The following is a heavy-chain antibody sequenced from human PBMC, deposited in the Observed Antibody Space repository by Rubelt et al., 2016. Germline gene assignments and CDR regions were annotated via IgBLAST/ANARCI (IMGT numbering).Heavy chain of an antibody. D-gene: IGHD6-19*01. Sequence: QVQLVQSGAEVKKPGASVKVSCKASGYTFTSYGISWVRQAPGQGLEWMGWISAYNGNTNYAQKLQGRVTMHTDTSTSTAYMELRSLSSDDTAVYYCARDKEWLATRGFQNWFDPWGQGTLVTVSS. CDR3: ARDKEWLATRGFQNWFDP. CDR2: ISAYNGNT. CDR1: GYTFTSYG. J-gene: IGHJ5*02. V-gene: IGHV1-18*01.